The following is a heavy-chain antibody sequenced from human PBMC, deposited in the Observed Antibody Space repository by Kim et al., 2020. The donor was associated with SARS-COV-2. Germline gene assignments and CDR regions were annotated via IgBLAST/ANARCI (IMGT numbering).Heavy chain of an antibody. V-gene: IGHV3-23*03. J-gene: IGHJ4*02. CDR3: AKSLGTNTKMNTYDF. CDR2: IYSGGSST. D-gene: IGHD1-1*01. CDR1: GFTFSSYA. Sequence: GGSLRLSCAASGFTFSSYAMSWVRQAPGKGLEWVSVIYSGGSSTLYADSVKGRFTISRDNSKNTLYLQMNCLRAEDTAVYYCAKSLGTNTKMNTYDFWGQGTLVTVSS.